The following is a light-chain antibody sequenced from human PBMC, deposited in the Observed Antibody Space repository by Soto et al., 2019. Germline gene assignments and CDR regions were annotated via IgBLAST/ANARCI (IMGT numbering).Light chain of an antibody. CDR1: QSVLYSSNNRDS. Sequence: DIVMTQSPDSLAVSLGERATINCKSSQSVLYSSNNRDSLAWYQQKPGLPPKLLIYWASIQASSGPDRFSGGGSRTDFTLTISSLQAENVAVYYCQQYYSTMYTFGHGTKLE. J-gene: IGKJ2*01. V-gene: IGKV4-1*01. CDR2: WAS. CDR3: QQYYSTMYT.